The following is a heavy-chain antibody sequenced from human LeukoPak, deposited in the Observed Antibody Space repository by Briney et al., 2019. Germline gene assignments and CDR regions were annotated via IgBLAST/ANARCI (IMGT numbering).Heavy chain of an antibody. CDR1: GFTFSSYA. D-gene: IGHD3-10*01. CDR2: ISGSGGTT. CDR3: AKSPYFYNSGRSVDV. J-gene: IGHJ6*04. V-gene: IGHV3-23*01. Sequence: GGSLRLSCAASGFTFSSYAMSWVRQAPGKGLEWVSSISGSGGTTYYADSVKGRFTISRGSSKNMLYLHMNRLRAEDTAVYYCAKSPYFYNSGRSVDVWGKGTTVTVSS.